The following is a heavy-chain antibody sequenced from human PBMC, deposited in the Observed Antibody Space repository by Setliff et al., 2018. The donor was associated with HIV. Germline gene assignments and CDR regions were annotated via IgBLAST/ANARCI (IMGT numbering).Heavy chain of an antibody. CDR3: ARGRSCSSSSCYLVYYYYYGMDV. V-gene: IGHV4-34*01. CDR2: IIHTGST. CDR1: GGSFSGYY. D-gene: IGHD2-2*01. Sequence: SETLSLTCAVYGGSFSGYYWSWIRQPPGKGLEWIGEIIHTGSTNYNPSLKSRVTISVDTSKNQFSLGLSSVAAADTAVYYCARGRSCSSSSCYLVYYYYYGMDVWGHGSTVTVSS. J-gene: IGHJ6*02.